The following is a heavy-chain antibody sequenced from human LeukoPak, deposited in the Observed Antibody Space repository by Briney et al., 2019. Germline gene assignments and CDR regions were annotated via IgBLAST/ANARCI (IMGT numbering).Heavy chain of an antibody. V-gene: IGHV1-69*05. CDR3: ARDLRTTLDAFDI. CDR2: IIPIFGAA. Sequence: SVKVSCKASGGTFSSYAISWVRQAPGQGLEWMGGIIPIFGAANYAQKFQGRVTITTDESTSTAYMELSSLRSEDTAVYYCARDLRTTLDAFDIWGQGTMVTVSS. J-gene: IGHJ3*02. D-gene: IGHD1-1*01. CDR1: GGTFSSYA.